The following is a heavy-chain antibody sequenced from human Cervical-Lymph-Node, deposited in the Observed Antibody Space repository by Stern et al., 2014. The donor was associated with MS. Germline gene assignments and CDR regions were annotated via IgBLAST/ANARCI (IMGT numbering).Heavy chain of an antibody. CDR2: INPNSGGT. D-gene: IGHD1-1*01. V-gene: IGHV1-2*06. CDR3: ARGDRTLWGTMGLGTTGPSDY. J-gene: IGHJ4*02. Sequence: QVQLLQPGAEVKKPGASVKVSCKASGYTFTDYYLHWVRQAPGQGLEWMGRINPNSGGTNSAQKFQGRVTMTRDTSINTAFMELSTLRSDDTAVYYCARGDRTLWGTMGLGTTGPSDYWGQGSLVTVSS. CDR1: GYTFTDYY.